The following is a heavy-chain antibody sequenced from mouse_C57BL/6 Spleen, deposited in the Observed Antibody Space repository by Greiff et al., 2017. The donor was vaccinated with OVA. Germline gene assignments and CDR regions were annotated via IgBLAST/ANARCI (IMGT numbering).Heavy chain of an antibody. CDR3: AASTTVVEGN. Sequence: EVQLQQSGAELVKPGASVKLSCTASGFNIKDYYMHWVKQRTEQGLEWIGRIDPEDGETKYAPNFQGKATITADTSSNTAYLQLSSLTSEDTAVYYCAASTTVVEGNWGQGTLVTVSA. J-gene: IGHJ3*01. CDR1: GFNIKDYY. V-gene: IGHV14-2*01. CDR2: IDPEDGET. D-gene: IGHD1-1*01.